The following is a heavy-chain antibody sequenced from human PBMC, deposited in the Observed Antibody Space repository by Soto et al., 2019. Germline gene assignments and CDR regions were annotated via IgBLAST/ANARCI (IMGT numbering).Heavy chain of an antibody. Sequence: GSLRLSCAASGFTFSSYAMSWVRQAPGKGLEWVSAISGSGGSTYYADSVKGRFTISRDNSKNTLYLQMNSLRAEDTAVYYCAKLEASITMIVVVSRWDDAFDIWGQWTMVTVSS. V-gene: IGHV3-23*01. CDR2: ISGSGGST. J-gene: IGHJ3*02. CDR1: GFTFSSYA. CDR3: AKLEASITMIVVVSRWDDAFDI. D-gene: IGHD3-22*01.